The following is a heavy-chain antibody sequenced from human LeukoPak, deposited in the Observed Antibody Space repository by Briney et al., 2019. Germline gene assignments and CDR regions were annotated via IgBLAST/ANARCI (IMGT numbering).Heavy chain of an antibody. CDR2: ISAYNGNT. J-gene: IGHJ5*02. CDR1: GYTFTSYG. Sequence: ASVKVSCKASGYTFTSYGISWVRQAPGQGLEWMGWISAYNGNTNYAQKLQGRVTMTTDTSTSTAYMDLRSLRSDDTAVYYCARSMRGWNWFDPWGQGTLVTVSS. V-gene: IGHV1-18*01. CDR3: ARSMRGWNWFDP.